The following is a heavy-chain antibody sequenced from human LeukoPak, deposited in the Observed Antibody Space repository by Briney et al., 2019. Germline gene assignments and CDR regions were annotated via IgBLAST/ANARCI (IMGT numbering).Heavy chain of an antibody. Sequence: GGPLRLSCAASGFTFSTFWMGWVRQTPGKGLEWVANINRDGSESYYVDSVKGRFTISRDNAKNSLYLQMNGLRAEDTAVYYCAREVRLLTYWGQGTLVTVSS. D-gene: IGHD2-21*01. CDR1: GFTFSTFW. CDR3: AREVRLLTY. V-gene: IGHV3-7*04. J-gene: IGHJ4*02. CDR2: INRDGSES.